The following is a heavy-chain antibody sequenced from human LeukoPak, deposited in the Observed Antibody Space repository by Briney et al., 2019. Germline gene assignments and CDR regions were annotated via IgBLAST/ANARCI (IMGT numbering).Heavy chain of an antibody. CDR3: ARDPNDFWSGYPYFDY. V-gene: IGHV3-30*02. CDR2: IRYDGSNK. Sequence: GGSLRPSCAASGFNFSSYGMHWVRQAPGKGLEWVAFIRYDGSNKYYADSVKGRFTISRDNSKNTLYLQMNSLRAEDTAVYYCARDPNDFWSGYPYFDYWGQGTLVTVSS. CDR1: GFNFSSYG. J-gene: IGHJ4*02. D-gene: IGHD3-3*01.